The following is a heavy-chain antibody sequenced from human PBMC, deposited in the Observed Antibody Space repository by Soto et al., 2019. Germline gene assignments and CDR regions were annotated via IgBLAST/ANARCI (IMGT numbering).Heavy chain of an antibody. CDR2: IWHDGSNK. J-gene: IGHJ4*02. CDR1: GFTFNNYG. D-gene: IGHD1-26*01. V-gene: IGHV3-33*01. Sequence: GGSLRLCCAASGFTFNNYGMHGVRQAPGKGLEWVALIWHDGSNKGYADSVKGRFTISRDNSKNTLNLQMNSLRVEDTAVYYCTRAAIKGELLDYWGQGTQVTVSS. CDR3: TRAAIKGELLDY.